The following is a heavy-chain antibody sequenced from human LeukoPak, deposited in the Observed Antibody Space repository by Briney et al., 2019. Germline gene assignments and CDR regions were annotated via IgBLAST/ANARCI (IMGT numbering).Heavy chain of an antibody. D-gene: IGHD5-18*01. V-gene: IGHV3-7*01. J-gene: IGHJ3*02. CDR2: IKQDGSMK. CDR1: GFTFSRYW. Sequence: PGGSLRLSCVASGFTFSRYWMSWVRQAPGKGLEWVANIKQDGSMKYYVDSVKGRFTISRDNAKNSLYLQMNSLRAEDTAVYYCARVGYSYGDDAFDIWGQGTMVTVSS. CDR3: ARVGYSYGDDAFDI.